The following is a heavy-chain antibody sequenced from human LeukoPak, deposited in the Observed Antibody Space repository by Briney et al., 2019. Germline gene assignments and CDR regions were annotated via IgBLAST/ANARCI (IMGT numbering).Heavy chain of an antibody. CDR1: GFTFSSYA. Sequence: GGTLRLSCAASGFTFSSYAMSWVRQAPGKGLEWVSAISGSGGSTYYADSVKGRFSISRDNSKNTLYLQMNSLRAEDTAVYYCAKSDSGYPDYWGQGTLVTVSS. D-gene: IGHD3-22*01. CDR3: AKSDSGYPDY. CDR2: ISGSGGST. V-gene: IGHV3-23*01. J-gene: IGHJ4*02.